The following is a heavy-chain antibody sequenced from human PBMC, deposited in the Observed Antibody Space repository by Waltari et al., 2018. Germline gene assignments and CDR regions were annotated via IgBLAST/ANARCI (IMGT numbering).Heavy chain of an antibody. V-gene: IGHV3-21*01. CDR2: ISSSSSYI. Sequence: EVQLVESGGGLVKPGGSLRLSCAASGFTFSSYSMNWVRQAPGKGLEWVSSISSSSSYIYYADSVKGRFTISRDNAKNSLYLQMNSLRAEDTTVYYCARDAVKYYYYYMDVWGKGTTVTVSS. J-gene: IGHJ6*03. CDR3: ARDAVKYYYYYMDV. CDR1: GFTFSSYS.